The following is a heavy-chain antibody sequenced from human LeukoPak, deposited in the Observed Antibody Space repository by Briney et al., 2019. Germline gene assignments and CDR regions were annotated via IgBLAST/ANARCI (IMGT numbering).Heavy chain of an antibody. CDR3: ARYNPTLGDLNWFDP. J-gene: IGHJ5*02. D-gene: IGHD1-1*01. CDR1: GGSISSSNW. Sequence: PSETLSLTCAVSGGSISSSNWCSWVRQPPGKGLEWIGEIYHSGSTNYNPSLKSRVTISVDKSNNQFSLKLSSVTAADTAVYYCARYNPTLGDLNWFDPWGQGTLVTVSS. V-gene: IGHV4-4*02. CDR2: IYHSGST.